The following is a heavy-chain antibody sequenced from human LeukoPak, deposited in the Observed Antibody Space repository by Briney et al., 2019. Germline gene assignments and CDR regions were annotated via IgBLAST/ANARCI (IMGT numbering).Heavy chain of an antibody. D-gene: IGHD2-2*01. CDR2: IIPNCGRA. Sequence: SVKVSCMASGGTFTSYDMSWVRQAPGQGLEWMGGIIPNCGRANYAQKFQGRVTITADESTSTAYMELSSLRSEDTAVYYCARAPSVVVPAATSPKDYYYYMDVWGKGTTVTVSS. V-gene: IGHV1-69*01. CDR3: ARAPSVVVPAATSPKDYYYYMDV. J-gene: IGHJ6*03. CDR1: GGTFTSYD.